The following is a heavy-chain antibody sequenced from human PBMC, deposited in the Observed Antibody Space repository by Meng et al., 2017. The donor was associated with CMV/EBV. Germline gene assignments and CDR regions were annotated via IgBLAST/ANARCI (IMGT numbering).Heavy chain of an antibody. V-gene: IGHV1-18*01. CDR3: ARVGPDSGSYSDDY. Sequence: ASVKVSCKASGYTFTSYCISWVRQAPGQGLEWMGWISAYNGNTNYAQKLQGRVTMTTDTSTSTAYMELRSLRSDDTAVYYCARVGPDSGSYSDDYWGQGTLVTVSS. J-gene: IGHJ4*02. CDR2: ISAYNGNT. CDR1: GYTFTSYC. D-gene: IGHD1-26*01.